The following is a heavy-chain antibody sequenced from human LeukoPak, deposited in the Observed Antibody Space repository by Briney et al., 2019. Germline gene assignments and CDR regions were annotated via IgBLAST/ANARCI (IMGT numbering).Heavy chain of an antibody. V-gene: IGHV3-23*01. Sequence: GGSLRLSCAASGFTFSSYAMSWVRQAPGKGLEWVSGISGSGGSTYYADSVKGRFTISRDNSKNTLYVQMNSLRAEDTAVYYCARDLDDYSNSDLFDYWGQGTLVTVSS. CDR2: ISGSGGST. D-gene: IGHD4-4*01. CDR3: ARDLDDYSNSDLFDY. CDR1: GFTFSSYA. J-gene: IGHJ4*02.